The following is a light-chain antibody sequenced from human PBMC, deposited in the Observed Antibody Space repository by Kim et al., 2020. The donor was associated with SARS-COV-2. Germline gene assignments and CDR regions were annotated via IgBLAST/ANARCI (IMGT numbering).Light chain of an antibody. CDR2: AAY. J-gene: IGKJ4*01. CDR3: QQYNNWPPIT. CDR1: QSVSSN. V-gene: IGKV3-15*01. Sequence: PGESATLSCRASQSVSSNLAWYQPKPGQAPRLLIYAAYTRATGIPARFSGSGSGTGFTLTISSLQSEDFAVFYCQQYNNWPPITFGGGTKVDIK.